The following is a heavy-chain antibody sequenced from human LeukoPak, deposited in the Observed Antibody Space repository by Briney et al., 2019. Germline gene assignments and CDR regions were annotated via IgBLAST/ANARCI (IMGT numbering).Heavy chain of an antibody. Sequence: ASVKVSCKASGYTFTSYYMHWVRQAPGQGLEWMGIINPSGGSTSYAQKFQGRVTMTEDTSTDTAYMELSSLRSEDTAVYYCATTRAVPSAFDYWGQGTLVTVSS. V-gene: IGHV1-46*01. J-gene: IGHJ4*02. CDR2: INPSGGST. CDR3: ATTRAVPSAFDY. CDR1: GYTFTSYY. D-gene: IGHD6-19*01.